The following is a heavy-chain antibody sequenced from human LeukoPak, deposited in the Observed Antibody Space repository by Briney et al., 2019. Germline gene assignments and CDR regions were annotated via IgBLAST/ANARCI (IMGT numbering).Heavy chain of an antibody. CDR1: GFTFNSYS. CDR2: ISSSSSYI. CDR3: ARDDYVDTAMVTDY. J-gene: IGHJ4*02. Sequence: GGSLRLSCAASGFTFNSYSMNWVRQAPGKGLEWVSSISSSSSYIYYADSVKGRFTISRDNAKNSLYLQMNSLRAEDTAVYYCARDDYVDTAMVTDYWGQGTLVTVSS. V-gene: IGHV3-21*01. D-gene: IGHD5-18*01.